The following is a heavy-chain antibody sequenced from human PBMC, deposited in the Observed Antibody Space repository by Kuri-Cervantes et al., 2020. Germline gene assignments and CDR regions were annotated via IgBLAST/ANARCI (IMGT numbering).Heavy chain of an antibody. J-gene: IGHJ4*02. Sequence: GGSLRLSCAASGFTFSDYYMSWIRQAPGKGLEWVSYISSSGSTIYYADSVKGRFTISRDNAKNSLYLQMNSLRAEDTAVYYCSRDQDSSGYYYPPYFDYWGQGTLVTVSS. CDR1: GFTFSDYY. D-gene: IGHD3-22*01. V-gene: IGHV3-11*01. CDR2: ISSSGSTI. CDR3: SRDQDSSGYYYPPYFDY.